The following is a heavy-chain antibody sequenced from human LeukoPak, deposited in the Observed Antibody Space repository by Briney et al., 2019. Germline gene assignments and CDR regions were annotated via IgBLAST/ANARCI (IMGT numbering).Heavy chain of an antibody. Sequence: GGSLRLSCAASGFTFDDYGMSWVRQAPGKGLEWVSGINWNGGSTGYADSVKGRFTISRDNAKNSLYLQMNSLRAEDTALYYCAGYLLYDSSGYYYELGKGFAYWGQGTLVTVSS. CDR1: GFTFDDYG. CDR2: INWNGGST. J-gene: IGHJ4*02. D-gene: IGHD3-22*01. CDR3: AGYLLYDSSGYYYELGKGFAY. V-gene: IGHV3-20*04.